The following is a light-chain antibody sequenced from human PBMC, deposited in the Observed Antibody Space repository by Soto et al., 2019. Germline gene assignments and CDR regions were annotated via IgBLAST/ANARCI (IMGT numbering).Light chain of an antibody. V-gene: IGLV2-14*01. CDR3: SSYTSGSPLV. J-gene: IGLJ2*01. CDR2: EVS. Sequence: QSALTQPASVSGSPGQSITISCTGTSSDVGGYNYVSWYQQHPGKAPKLRIYEVSNRPSGVCNRFSGSKSGNTASLTISGLQAEDEADYYCSSYTSGSPLVFGGGTKLTVL. CDR1: SSDVGGYNY.